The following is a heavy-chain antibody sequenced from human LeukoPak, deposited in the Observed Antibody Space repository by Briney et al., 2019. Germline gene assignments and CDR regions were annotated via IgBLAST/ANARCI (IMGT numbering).Heavy chain of an antibody. CDR3: ARVGEFVYDSSGYSLDY. D-gene: IGHD3-22*01. Sequence: SETLSLTCSVSGGSISSYYWSWIRQPPGKGLEWTGYIYYSGSTNYNPSLKSRVTISVDTSKNQFSLKLSSVTAADTAVYYCARVGEFVYDSSGYSLDYWGQGTLVTVSS. CDR1: GGSISSYY. CDR2: IYYSGST. V-gene: IGHV4-59*08. J-gene: IGHJ4*02.